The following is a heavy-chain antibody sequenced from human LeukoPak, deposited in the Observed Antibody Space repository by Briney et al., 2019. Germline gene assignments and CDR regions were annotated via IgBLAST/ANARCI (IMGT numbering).Heavy chain of an antibody. Sequence: GGSLRLSCAASGVTLDDDAIHWGREAPGEGVEWGSLISWEGGITYYAESVRGRFTISRDNSRHTLYLQMNNLGAEDTAFYYCAKDKEYSGFGPILSGYYYGMDVWGKGTTVTVSS. CDR3: AKDKEYSGFGPILSGYYYGMDV. CDR2: ISWEGGIT. V-gene: IGHV3-43D*04. D-gene: IGHD5-12*01. J-gene: IGHJ6*04. CDR1: GVTLDDDA.